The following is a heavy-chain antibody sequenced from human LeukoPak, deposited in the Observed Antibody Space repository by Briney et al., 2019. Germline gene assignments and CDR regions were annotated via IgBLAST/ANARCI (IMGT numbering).Heavy chain of an antibody. CDR1: GFKYN. V-gene: IGHV3-30*04. J-gene: IGHJ4*02. CDR2: ISFDGSTA. CDR3: ASQTSIAAYFDS. D-gene: IGHD2-21*01. Sequence: GGSLRLSCAASGFKYNMHWVRQAPGKGLEWVAFISFDGSTAYYADSVQGRFTSSRDTSNNTLHLQMNSLRTEDTAVYYCASQTSIAAYFDSWGQGTLVTVSS.